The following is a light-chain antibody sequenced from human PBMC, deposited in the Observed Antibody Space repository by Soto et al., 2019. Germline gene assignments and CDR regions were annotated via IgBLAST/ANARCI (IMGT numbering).Light chain of an antibody. CDR2: RAS. CDR1: QPIDTW. Sequence: DFQMTQSPSTLSAPVGARVTITCRASQPIDTWVAWLQQKPGKAPKLLIYRASILQNGVPSRFSGSGSGTEFTLTISRLQPDDVATYFCQQYNTYWTFGQGTKVE. V-gene: IGKV1-5*03. J-gene: IGKJ1*01. CDR3: QQYNTYWT.